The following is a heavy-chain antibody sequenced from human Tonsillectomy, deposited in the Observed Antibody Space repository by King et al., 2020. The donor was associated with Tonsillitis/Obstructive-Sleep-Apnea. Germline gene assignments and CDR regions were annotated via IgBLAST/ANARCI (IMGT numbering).Heavy chain of an antibody. D-gene: IGHD6-19*01. CDR3: ARDDTRAVNGWYDALAF. V-gene: IGHV3-7*01. Sequence: VQLVESGGGLVHPGESLRLSCAASGFRLSNFWMTWVRQAPGKGLEWVANIREDGSQTNYVDSVKGRFTISRDNAKNSVYLQLNSLRAGDTALYYCARDDTRAVNGWYDALAFWGQGTMVTVSS. J-gene: IGHJ3*01. CDR2: IREDGSQT. CDR1: GFRLSNFW.